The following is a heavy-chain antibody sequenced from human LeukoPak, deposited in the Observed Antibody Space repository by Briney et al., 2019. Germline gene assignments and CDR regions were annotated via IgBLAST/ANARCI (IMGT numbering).Heavy chain of an antibody. CDR3: ARNLAGHFGGFYFDD. V-gene: IGHV4-34*01. J-gene: IGHJ4*02. CDR2: VYYSGST. CDR1: GGSFSGYY. D-gene: IGHD2-21*01. Sequence: SETLSLTCAVYGGSFSGYYWSWIRQPPGKGLEWIGTVYYSGSTYYNPSLKSRVTISVDTSKSQFSLKLSSVTAADTAVYYCARNLAGHFGGFYFDDWGQGTLVTVSS.